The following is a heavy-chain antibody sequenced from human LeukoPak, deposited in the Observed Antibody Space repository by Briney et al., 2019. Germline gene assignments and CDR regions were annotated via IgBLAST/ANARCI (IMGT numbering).Heavy chain of an antibody. CDR3: AREETTGYFDY. Sequence: GGSLRLSCAASGFTVSSNYMSWVRQAPGKGLEWVSVIYSGGSTYYADSVKGRFTISRDNSKNTLYLQTNSLRAEDTAVYYCAREETTGYFDYWGQGTLVTVSS. D-gene: IGHD4-17*01. J-gene: IGHJ4*02. CDR1: GFTVSSNY. CDR2: IYSGGST. V-gene: IGHV3-53*01.